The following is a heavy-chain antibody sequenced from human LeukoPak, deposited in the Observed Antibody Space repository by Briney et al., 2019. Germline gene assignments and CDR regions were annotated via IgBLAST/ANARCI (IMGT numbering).Heavy chain of an antibody. CDR1: GGSISSGGYY. D-gene: IGHD2-2*01. CDR3: ARDSRSTRSFDY. J-gene: IGHJ4*02. CDR2: IYYSGST. V-gene: IGHV4-31*03. Sequence: SETLSLTCTVSGGSISSGGYYWSWIRLHPGKGLEWIGYIYYSGSTYYNPSLKSRVTISVDTSKNQFSLKLSSVTAADTAVYYCARDSRSTRSFDYWGQGTLVTVFS.